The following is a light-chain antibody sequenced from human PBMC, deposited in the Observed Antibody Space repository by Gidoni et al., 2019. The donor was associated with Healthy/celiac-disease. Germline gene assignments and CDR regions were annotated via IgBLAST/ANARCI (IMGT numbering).Light chain of an antibody. CDR1: QSISSY. CDR2: AAS. V-gene: IGKV1-39*01. J-gene: IGKJ1*01. Sequence: PSSLSASVGDRVTITCRASQSISSYLNWYQQKPGKAPKLLIYAASSLQSGVPSRFSGSGSGTDFTLTISSLQPEDFATYYCQQSYSTPWTFGQGTKVEIK. CDR3: QQSYSTPWT.